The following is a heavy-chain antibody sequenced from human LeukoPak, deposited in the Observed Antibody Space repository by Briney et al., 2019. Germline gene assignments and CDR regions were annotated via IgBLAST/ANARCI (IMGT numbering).Heavy chain of an antibody. Sequence: ASVKVSCKASGYTFTGYYMHWVRQAPGQGLEWMGWINPNSGGTNYAQKFQGRVTMTRDTSISTAYMELSRLRSDDTAVYCCARTRSGSYLFGYWGQGTLVTVSS. D-gene: IGHD1-26*01. CDR2: INPNSGGT. CDR1: GYTFTGYY. CDR3: ARTRSGSYLFGY. V-gene: IGHV1-2*02. J-gene: IGHJ4*02.